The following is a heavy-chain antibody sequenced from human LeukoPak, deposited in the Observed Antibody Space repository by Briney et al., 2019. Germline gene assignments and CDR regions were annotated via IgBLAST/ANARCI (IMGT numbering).Heavy chain of an antibody. CDR3: ARVRGDSSGDY. J-gene: IGHJ4*02. V-gene: IGHV4-34*01. Sequence: KPSETLSLTCAVYGGSFSGYYWSWIRQPPGKGLEWIGEINHSGSTNYNPSLKSRVTISVDTSKNQFSLKLSSVTAADTAVYYCARVRGDSSGDYWGQGTLVSVSS. D-gene: IGHD3-22*01. CDR1: GGSFSGYY. CDR2: INHSGST.